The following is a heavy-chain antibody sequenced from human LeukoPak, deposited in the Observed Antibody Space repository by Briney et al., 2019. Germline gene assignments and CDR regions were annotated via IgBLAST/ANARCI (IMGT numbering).Heavy chain of an antibody. Sequence: PGRSLRLSCAASGFTFSSYGMHWVRQAPGKGLEWVAVIWDDGSNKYYADSVKGRFTISRDNSKNTLYLQMNSLRAEDTAVYYCARDLVGVVDYWGQGTLVTVSS. D-gene: IGHD3-10*01. CDR3: ARDLVGVVDY. CDR2: IWDDGSNK. J-gene: IGHJ4*02. CDR1: GFTFSSYG. V-gene: IGHV3-33*01.